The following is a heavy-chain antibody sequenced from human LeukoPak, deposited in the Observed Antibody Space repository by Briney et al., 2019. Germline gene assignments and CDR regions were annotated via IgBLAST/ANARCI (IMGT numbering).Heavy chain of an antibody. V-gene: IGHV4-34*01. J-gene: IGHJ6*03. Sequence: PSETLSLTCAVYGGSFSGYYWSWIRQPPGKGLEWIGEINRSGSTNYNPSLKSRVTISVDTSKNQFSLKLSSVTAADTAVYYCARGVLAAAGTLWYYYYYYMDVWGKGTTVTVSS. CDR1: GGSFSGYY. D-gene: IGHD6-13*01. CDR2: INRSGST. CDR3: ARGVLAAAGTLWYYYYYYMDV.